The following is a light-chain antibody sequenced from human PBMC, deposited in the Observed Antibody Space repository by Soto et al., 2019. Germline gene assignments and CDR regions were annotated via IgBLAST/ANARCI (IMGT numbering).Light chain of an antibody. CDR2: DAS. V-gene: IGKV1-33*01. J-gene: IGKJ3*01. CDR3: QQYYNLPQT. CDR1: HDIRVY. Sequence: IQMTQSPSSLSASVGDRVTLTCQASHDIRVYLNWYQQKPGKPPKLLIYDASNLQTGVPSRFSGSGSGTDFTFTISSLQPEDIATYFCQQYYNLPQTFGPGTKVDIK.